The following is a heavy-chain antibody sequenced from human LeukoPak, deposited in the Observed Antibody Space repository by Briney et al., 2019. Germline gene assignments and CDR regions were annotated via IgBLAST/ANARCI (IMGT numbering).Heavy chain of an antibody. D-gene: IGHD4-23*01. CDR1: GFTFSSYA. J-gene: IGHJ6*02. V-gene: IGHV3-53*01. CDR2: IYSGGST. Sequence: GGSLRLSCAASGFTFSSYAMSWVRQAPGKGLEWVSIIYSGGSTYYADSVKGRFTISRDNSKNTLYLQMNSLRAEDTAVYFCAREKRDYGGNFYGMDVWGQGTTVTVSS. CDR3: AREKRDYGGNFYGMDV.